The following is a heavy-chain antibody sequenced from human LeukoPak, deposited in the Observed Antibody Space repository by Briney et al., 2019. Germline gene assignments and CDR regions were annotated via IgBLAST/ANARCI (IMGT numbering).Heavy chain of an antibody. CDR1: GYTFTSYD. V-gene: IGHV1-8*01. Sequence: EASVKVSCKASGYTFTSYDINWVRQATGQGLEWMGWMNPNSGNTGYAQKFQGRVTMTRNTSISTAYMELSSLRSEDTAVYYCARGIQTEMATIILSYYYYYGMDVWGQGTTVTVSS. CDR2: MNPNSGNT. CDR3: ARGIQTEMATIILSYYYYYGMDV. J-gene: IGHJ6*02. D-gene: IGHD5-12*01.